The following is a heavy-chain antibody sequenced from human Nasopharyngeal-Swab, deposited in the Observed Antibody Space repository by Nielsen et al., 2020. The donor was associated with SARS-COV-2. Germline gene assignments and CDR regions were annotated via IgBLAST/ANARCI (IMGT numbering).Heavy chain of an antibody. J-gene: IGHJ5*02. CDR2: IYHSGST. CDR1: GYSISSGYY. V-gene: IGHV4-38-2*01. D-gene: IGHD3-3*01. Sequence: SETLSLTCAVSGYSISSGYYWGWIRQPPGKGLEWIGSIYHSGSTYYNPSLKSRVTISVDTSKNQFSLKLSSVTAADTAVYCCARQIWSGSHLVWRHNNWFDPWGQGTLVTVSS. CDR3: ARQIWSGSHLVWRHNNWFDP.